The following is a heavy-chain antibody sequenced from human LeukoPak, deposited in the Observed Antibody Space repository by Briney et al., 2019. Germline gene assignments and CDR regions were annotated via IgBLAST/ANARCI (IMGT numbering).Heavy chain of an antibody. CDR2: IKQDGSEK. CDR3: ARDQYGDYALDY. D-gene: IGHD4-17*01. J-gene: IGHJ4*02. Sequence: GGSLRLSCAASGFTFSFYWMSWVRQAPGKGLEWVANIKQDGSEKYYVDSVKGRFTISRDNAKNSLYLQMNSLRAEDTAVYYCARDQYGDYALDYWGQGTLVTVSS. V-gene: IGHV3-7*01. CDR1: GFTFSFYW.